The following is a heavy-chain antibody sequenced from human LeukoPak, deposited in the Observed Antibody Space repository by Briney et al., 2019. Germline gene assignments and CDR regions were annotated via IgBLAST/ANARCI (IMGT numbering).Heavy chain of an antibody. CDR2: ISYDGSNK. CDR3: ARGHYQGMDV. V-gene: IGHV3-30*03. J-gene: IGHJ6*04. CDR1: GFTLSYNG. D-gene: IGHD2-2*01. Sequence: GGSLRLSCAASGFTLSYNGMNWVRQAPGKGLEWVAVISYDGSNKYYADSVKGRFTISRDNSKNTLYLQMNSLRAEDTAVYYCARGHYQGMDVWGKGTTVTVSS.